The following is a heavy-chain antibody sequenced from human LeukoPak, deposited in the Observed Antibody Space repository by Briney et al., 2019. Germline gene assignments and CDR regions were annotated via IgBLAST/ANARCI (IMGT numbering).Heavy chain of an antibody. CDR3: AKGQELDDGVFDS. J-gene: IGHJ4*02. V-gene: IGHV3-74*01. CDR1: GFTLSSYW. CDR2: INSDGSST. Sequence: GGSLRLSCAASGFTLSSYWMHWVRQAPGKGLVWVSRINSDGSSTSYADSVKGRFTISRDNSKNTLYLELNSLRVEDTATFYCAKGQELDDGVFDSWGQGTMVTVSS. D-gene: IGHD1-1*01.